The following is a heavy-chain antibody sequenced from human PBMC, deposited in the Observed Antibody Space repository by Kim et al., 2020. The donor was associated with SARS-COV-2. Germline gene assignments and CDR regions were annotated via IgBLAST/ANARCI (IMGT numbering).Heavy chain of an antibody. Sequence: SETLSLTCTVSGCSISSSSYYWGWIRQPPGKGLEWIGSIYYSGSTYYNPSLKSRVTISVDTSKNQFSLKLSSVTAADTAVYYCARHERFSIFGVVLGNW. D-gene: IGHD3-3*01. CDR1: GCSISSSSYY. V-gene: IGHV4-39*01. CDR2: IYYSGST. J-gene: IGHJ5*01. CDR3: ARHERFSIFGVVLGNW.